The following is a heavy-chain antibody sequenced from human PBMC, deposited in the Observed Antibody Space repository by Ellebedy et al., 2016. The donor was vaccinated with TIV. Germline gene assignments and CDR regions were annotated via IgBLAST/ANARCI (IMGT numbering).Heavy chain of an antibody. CDR3: ASVYTGLMGLYYYYYGMDV. J-gene: IGHJ6*02. Sequence: GGSLRLXXAASGFTFSSYAMHWVRQAPGKGLEWVAVISYDGSNKYYADSVKGRFTISRDNSKNTLYLQMNSLRAEDTAVYYCASVYTGLMGLYYYYYGMDVWGQGTTVTVSS. CDR2: ISYDGSNK. CDR1: GFTFSSYA. V-gene: IGHV3-30*04. D-gene: IGHD5-12*01.